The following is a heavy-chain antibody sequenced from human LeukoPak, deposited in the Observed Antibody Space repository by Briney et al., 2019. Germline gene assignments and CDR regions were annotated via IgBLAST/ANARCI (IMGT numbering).Heavy chain of an antibody. D-gene: IGHD2-15*01. V-gene: IGHV6-1*01. CDR1: GDSVSNNSAT. CDR2: TFYRSKWFN. J-gene: IGHJ4*02. Sequence: SQTLSLTCAISGDSVSNNSATWNWIRQSSSRGLEWLGRTFYRSKWFNDYGKSVISRITINPDTSKNHFSLQLNSVTPEDTAVYYCARGGGGRGLFDFWGQGTLVTVSS. CDR3: ARGGGGRGLFDF.